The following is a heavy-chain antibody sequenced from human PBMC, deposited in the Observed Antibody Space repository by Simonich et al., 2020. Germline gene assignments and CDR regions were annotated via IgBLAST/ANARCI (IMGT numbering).Heavy chain of an antibody. Sequence: QVQLVQSGAEVKKPGASVKVSCKASGYTFTGYYMHWVRQAPGQGLECMVWINPNSGGKSYDQKFQGRVTMTRDTSISTAYMELSRLRSDDTAVYYCARNGLVRSLNAFDIWGQGTMVTVSS. CDR2: INPNSGGK. D-gene: IGHD6-19*01. CDR3: ARNGLVRSLNAFDI. V-gene: IGHV1-2*02. CDR1: GYTFTGYY. J-gene: IGHJ3*02.